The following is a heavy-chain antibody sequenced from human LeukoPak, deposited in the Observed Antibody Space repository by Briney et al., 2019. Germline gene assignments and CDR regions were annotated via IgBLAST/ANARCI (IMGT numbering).Heavy chain of an antibody. V-gene: IGHV1-8*01. Sequence: AASVKVSCKASGYTFTSYDINWVRQATGQGLEWMGWMNPNSGNTGYAQKFQGRVTMTRNTSIRTAYMELSSLRSEDTAVYYCARGDPLMYYYSYGMDVWGQGTTVTVSS. J-gene: IGHJ6*02. CDR2: MNPNSGNT. CDR1: GYTFTSYD. D-gene: IGHD2-8*01. CDR3: ARGDPLMYYYSYGMDV.